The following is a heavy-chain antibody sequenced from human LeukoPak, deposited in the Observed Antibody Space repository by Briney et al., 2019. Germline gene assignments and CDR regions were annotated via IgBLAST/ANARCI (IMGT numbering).Heavy chain of an antibody. CDR3: ARVKVESGSYYFDS. D-gene: IGHD1-26*01. V-gene: IGHV3-72*01. J-gene: IGHJ4*02. Sequence: GGSLRLSCAASGFTFDDYGMSWVRQAPGKGLEWVGRSRDKANSYTTEYAASVEGRFTVSRDDSKKSLYLQMDSLKSEDTAVYYCARVKVESGSYYFDSWGQGTLVTVSS. CDR2: SRDKANSYTT. CDR1: GFTFDDYG.